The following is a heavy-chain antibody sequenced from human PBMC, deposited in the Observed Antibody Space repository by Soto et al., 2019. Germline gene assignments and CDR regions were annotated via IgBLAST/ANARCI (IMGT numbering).Heavy chain of an antibody. D-gene: IGHD2-2*01. J-gene: IGHJ6*02. V-gene: IGHV3-53*01. Sequence: GGSLILSCAASGFTFSSYWMHWVRQAPGKGLEWVSVIYSGGSTYYADSVKGRFTISRDNSKNTLYLQMNSLRAEDTAVYYCAKPRGYCSSTSCYGGYYYGMDVWGQGTTVTVSS. CDR3: AKPRGYCSSTSCYGGYYYGMDV. CDR1: GFTFSSYW. CDR2: IYSGGST.